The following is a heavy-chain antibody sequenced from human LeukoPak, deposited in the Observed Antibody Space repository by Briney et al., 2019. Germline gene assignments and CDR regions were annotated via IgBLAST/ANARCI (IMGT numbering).Heavy chain of an antibody. V-gene: IGHV3-43*02. CDR1: GFIFDDYA. Sequence: AGGSLRLSSAASGFIFDDYAMHWVRQAPGKGLEWVSLIGGDGDNKYYSDSVKGRFTISRANSKNSLYLQMNSLRTEGTALYYCVTSRWGSYRWDRFPFDYWGQGTLVTVSS. J-gene: IGHJ4*02. CDR3: VTSRWGSYRWDRFPFDY. CDR2: IGGDGDNK. D-gene: IGHD3-16*02.